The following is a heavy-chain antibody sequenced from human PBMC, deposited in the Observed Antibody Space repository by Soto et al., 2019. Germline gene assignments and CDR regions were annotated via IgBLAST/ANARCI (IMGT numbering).Heavy chain of an antibody. CDR3: ARDREYYNSSGLYFDY. D-gene: IGHD3-22*01. V-gene: IGHV4-59*01. J-gene: IGHJ4*02. CDR2: TYYGWNT. Sequence: SETLSLPCSVSGGSISDYYWSWIRQPPGKGLEWIGYTYYGWNTNYNPSLKSRVTISVDTSKNQFSLKLISVTAADTAVYYCARDREYYNSSGLYFDYCGQRTLVTVSS. CDR1: GGSISDYY.